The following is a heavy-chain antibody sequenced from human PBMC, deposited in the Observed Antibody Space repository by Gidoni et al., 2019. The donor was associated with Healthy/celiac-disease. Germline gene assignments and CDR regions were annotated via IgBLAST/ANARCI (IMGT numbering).Heavy chain of an antibody. CDR3: ARAHNDAFDI. V-gene: IGHV3-33*01. J-gene: IGHJ3*02. CDR2: IWYDGSNK. CDR1: GFTFSSYG. Sequence: QVQLVASGGGVVQPGRSLSLSCAESGFTFSSYGMHWVRQAPGKGLGWVAVIWYDGSNKYYADSVKGRFTISRDNSKNTLYLQMNSLRAEDTAVYYCARAHNDAFDIWGQGTMVTVSS.